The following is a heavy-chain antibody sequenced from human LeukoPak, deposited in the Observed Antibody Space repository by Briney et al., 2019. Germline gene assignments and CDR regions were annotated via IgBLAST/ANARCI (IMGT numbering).Heavy chain of an antibody. Sequence: GGSLRLSCAASGFTFRSDWMSWVRQAPGKGLDWVATIKHDLSETHYGDSVKGRFTVSRDNPTNSLFLQMNSLRVEDTALYFCAKWDFFGDYFSFDPRGQGTRVTVSS. CDR2: IKHDLSET. J-gene: IGHJ5*02. V-gene: IGHV3-7*01. CDR3: AKWDFFGDYFSFDP. D-gene: IGHD1-26*01. CDR1: GFTFRSDW.